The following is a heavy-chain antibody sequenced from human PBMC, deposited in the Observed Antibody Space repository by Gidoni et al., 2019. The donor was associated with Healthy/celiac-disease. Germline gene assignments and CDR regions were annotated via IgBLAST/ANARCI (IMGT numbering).Heavy chain of an antibody. D-gene: IGHD1-26*01. CDR3: AGLVGATKTHYYYYGMDV. CDR2: IYSGGST. V-gene: IGHV3-66*02. J-gene: IGHJ6*02. CDR1: GFTVGSNY. Sequence: EVQLVESGGGLVQPGGSLRLSCAASGFTVGSNYMSWVRQAPGKGLEWVSVIYSGGSTYYADSVKGRFTISRDNSKNTLYLQMNSLRAEDTAVYYCAGLVGATKTHYYYYGMDVWGQGTTVTVSS.